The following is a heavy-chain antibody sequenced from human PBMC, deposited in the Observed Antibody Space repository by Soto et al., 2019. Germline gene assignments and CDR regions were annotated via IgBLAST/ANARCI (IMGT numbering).Heavy chain of an antibody. Sequence: GESLKISCKGSGYSFTSYWISWVRQMPGKGLEWMGRIDPSDSYTNYSPSFQGHVTISADKSISTAYLQWSSLKASDTAMYYCASPREYRSINDAFDIWGQGTMVTVSS. CDR2: IDPSDSYT. J-gene: IGHJ3*02. V-gene: IGHV5-10-1*01. D-gene: IGHD6-6*01. CDR1: GYSFTSYW. CDR3: ASPREYRSINDAFDI.